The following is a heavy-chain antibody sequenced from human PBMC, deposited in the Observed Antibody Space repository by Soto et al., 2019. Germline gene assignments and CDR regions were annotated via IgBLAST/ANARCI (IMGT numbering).Heavy chain of an antibody. CDR3: ARHKIQLMTSGFDY. J-gene: IGHJ4*02. CDR1: GGSISSGSYY. Sequence: SETLSLTCTVSGGSISSGSYYWGWIRQPPGKGLEWIGSIYYSGSTYYNPSLKSRVTISVDTSKNQFSLKLSSVTAADTAVYYCARHKIQLMTSGFDYWGQGTLVTVSS. CDR2: IYYSGST. V-gene: IGHV4-39*01. D-gene: IGHD5-18*01.